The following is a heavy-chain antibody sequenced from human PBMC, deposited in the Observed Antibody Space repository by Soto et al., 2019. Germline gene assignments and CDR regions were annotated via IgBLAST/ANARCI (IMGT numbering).Heavy chain of an antibody. V-gene: IGHV4-61*01. CDR2: IYYSGST. J-gene: IGHJ4*02. CDR3: ARGPPFGY. CDR1: GGSVSSGSYY. Sequence: SETLSLTCTVSGGSVSSGSYYWSWIRQPPGKGPEWIGYIYYSGSTNYNPSLKSRVTISVDTSKNQFSLKLSSVTAADTAVYYCARGPPFGYWGQGTLVTVSS.